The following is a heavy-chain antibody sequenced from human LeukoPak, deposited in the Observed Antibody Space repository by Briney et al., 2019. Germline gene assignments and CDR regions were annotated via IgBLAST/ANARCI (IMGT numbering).Heavy chain of an antibody. J-gene: IGHJ6*03. CDR1: GYTFTSYD. D-gene: IGHD6-19*01. CDR3: ARRPLAGTSPLYYYYMDV. V-gene: IGHV1-8*01. CDR2: MNPNSGNT. Sequence: ASVKVSCKASGYTFTSYDINWVRQATGQGLEWMGWMNPNSGNTGYAQKFQGRVTMTRNTSISTAYMELSRLRSEDTAVYYCARRPLAGTSPLYYYYMDVWGKGTTVTVSS.